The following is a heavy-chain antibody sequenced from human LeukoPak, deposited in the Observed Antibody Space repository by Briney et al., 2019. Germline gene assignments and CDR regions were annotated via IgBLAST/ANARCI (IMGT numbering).Heavy chain of an antibody. J-gene: IGHJ3*02. V-gene: IGHV1-2*04. CDR1: GYTFTGYY. CDR2: INPNSGGT. D-gene: IGHD1-26*01. CDR3: AREASGSYSPHDAFDI. Sequence: ASVKVSFKGSGYTFTGYYMHWVRQAPGQGLEWVGWINPNSGGTNYAQKFQGWVTMTRDTSISTAYMELSRLRSDDTAVYYCAREASGSYSPHDAFDIWGQGTMVTVSS.